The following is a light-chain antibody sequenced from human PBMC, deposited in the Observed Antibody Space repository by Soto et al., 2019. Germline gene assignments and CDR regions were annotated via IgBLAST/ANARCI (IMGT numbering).Light chain of an antibody. Sequence: QSALTQPASVSGSPGQSITISCTGTSSDVGSYNLVSWYQQHPGKAPKLMMYEGSKRPSGVSNRFSGSKSGNTASLTISGLQAEDEADYYCCSYAGSSTPYVVFGGGTKVTVL. CDR2: EGS. CDR3: CSYAGSSTPYVV. CDR1: SSDVGSYNL. J-gene: IGLJ2*01. V-gene: IGLV2-23*01.